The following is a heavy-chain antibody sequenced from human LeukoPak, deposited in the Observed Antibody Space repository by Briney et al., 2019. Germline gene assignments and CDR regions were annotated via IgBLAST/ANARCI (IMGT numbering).Heavy chain of an antibody. D-gene: IGHD1-26*01. CDR2: ISTHNGNR. V-gene: IGHV1-18*01. Sequence: GASVKVSCKASGYTFNTYEISWVRQAPGQGLEWMGWISTHNGNRIYAQKFQGRVILTTDTSTSTAYMELRSLVSDDTAVFYCARVVGVSPGNAFDIWGQGTMVTVSS. CDR3: ARVVGVSPGNAFDI. CDR1: GYTFNTYE. J-gene: IGHJ3*02.